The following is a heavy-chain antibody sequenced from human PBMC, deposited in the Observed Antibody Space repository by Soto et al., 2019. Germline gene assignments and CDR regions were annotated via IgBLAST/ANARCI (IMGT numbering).Heavy chain of an antibody. V-gene: IGHV1-2*02. CDR1: GYTFTDYF. CDR3: SKARDDYTMDV. Sequence: QAQFVQSGNEVKKSGASVKVSCKSSGYTFTDYFVHWVRQAPRHGPEWMGWTNPKSGATKYAPRFQVRVTMTSDTSISSTYLEVCGLIFDDMAVYYCSKARDDYTMDVWGQGTPVTVSS. CDR2: TNPKSGAT. J-gene: IGHJ6*02.